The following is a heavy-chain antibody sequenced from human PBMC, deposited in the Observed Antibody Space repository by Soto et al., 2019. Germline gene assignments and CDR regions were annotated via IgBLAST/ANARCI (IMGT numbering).Heavy chain of an antibody. Sequence: PSETLSLTCTVSGGSTSSSSFYLGWIRQPPGKGLEWIGSIYYSGSTYYNPSLKSRVTISVDTSKNQFSLRLRSVTAADTAVYYCARTRVRGVTSSPDYFDYWGQGTLVTVSS. J-gene: IGHJ4*02. D-gene: IGHD3-10*01. CDR3: ARTRVRGVTSSPDYFDY. V-gene: IGHV4-39*01. CDR1: GGSTSSSSFY. CDR2: IYYSGST.